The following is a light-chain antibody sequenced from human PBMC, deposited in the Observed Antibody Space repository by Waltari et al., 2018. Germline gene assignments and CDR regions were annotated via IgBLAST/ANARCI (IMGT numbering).Light chain of an antibody. CDR2: CAS. Sequence: EIVMTQSPATLSVSPGERATLSCRASQSVSSNLAWYQQKPGQAPRLLIYCASARATGIPARFSGSGSGTEFTLTISSLQSEDFAGYYCQQYNIWPRTFGQGTKVEIK. CDR3: QQYNIWPRT. V-gene: IGKV3-15*01. J-gene: IGKJ1*01. CDR1: QSVSSN.